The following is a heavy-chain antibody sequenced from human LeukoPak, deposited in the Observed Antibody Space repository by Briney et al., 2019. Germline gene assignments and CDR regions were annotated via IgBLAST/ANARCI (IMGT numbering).Heavy chain of an antibody. CDR2: IRYDGSNK. D-gene: IGHD1-26*01. J-gene: IGHJ4*02. CDR3: AKVQSSGSYYIGGDY. V-gene: IGHV3-30*02. Sequence: GGSLRLSCAASGFTFSSYGMHWVRQAPGKGLEWVAFIRYDGSNKYYADSVKGRFTISRDNSKNTLYLQMNSLRAEDTAVYYCAKVQSSGSYYIGGDYWGQGTLVTVSS. CDR1: GFTFSSYG.